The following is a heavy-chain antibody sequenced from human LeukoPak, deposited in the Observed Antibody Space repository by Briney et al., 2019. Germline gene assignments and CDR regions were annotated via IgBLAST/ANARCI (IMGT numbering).Heavy chain of an antibody. CDR1: GFTFDDYA. J-gene: IGHJ4*02. D-gene: IGHD1-26*01. CDR2: ISWNSGGI. Sequence: GRSLRLSCAASGFTFDDYAMHWVRQAPGKGLEWVSGISWNSGGIGYADSVKGRFTISRDNAKNSLYLQMNSLRAEDTALYYCAKEGGGSGSYVGYFDYWGQGTLVTVSS. V-gene: IGHV3-9*01. CDR3: AKEGGGSGSYVGYFDY.